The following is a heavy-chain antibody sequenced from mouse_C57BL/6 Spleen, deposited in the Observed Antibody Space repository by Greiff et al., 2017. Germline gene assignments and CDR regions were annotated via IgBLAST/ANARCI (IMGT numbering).Heavy chain of an antibody. V-gene: IGHV1-69*01. CDR2: IDPSDSYT. J-gene: IGHJ2*01. CDR1: GYTFTSYW. Sequence: VQLQQPGAELVMPGASVKLSCKASGYTFTSYWMHWVKQRPGQGLEWIGEIDPSDSYTNYNQKFKGKSTLTVDKSSSTAYMQLSSLTSEDSAVYYCARELGRSDYWGQGTTLTVSS. D-gene: IGHD4-1*01. CDR3: ARELGRSDY.